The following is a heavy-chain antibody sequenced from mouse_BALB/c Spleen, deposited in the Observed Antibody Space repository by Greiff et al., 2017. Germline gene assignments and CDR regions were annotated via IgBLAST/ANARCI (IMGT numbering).Heavy chain of an antibody. D-gene: IGHD1-1*01. CDR3: AREGITTGAMDY. Sequence: EVHLVESGGGLVQPGGSLKLSCAASGFTFSSYGMSWVRQTPDKRLELVATINSNGGSTYYPDSVKGRFTISRDNAKNTLYLQMSSLTSEDTAMYYCAREGITTGAMDYWGQGTSVTVSS. CDR2: INSNGGST. V-gene: IGHV5-6-3*01. CDR1: GFTFSSYG. J-gene: IGHJ4*01.